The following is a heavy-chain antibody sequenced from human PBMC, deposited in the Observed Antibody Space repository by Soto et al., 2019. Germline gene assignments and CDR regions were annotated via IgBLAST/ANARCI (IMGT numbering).Heavy chain of an antibody. V-gene: IGHV4-39*02. D-gene: IGHD1-26*01. Sequence: SETLSLTCSVSGGSISGSSSYYWAWIRQPPGKRLEWIGSVYYSGNTYYGPSLKSRVTLSVDTSKNQFSVKLRSVTAADTAVYYCVRDDIGVGLDYWGLGTPVTVSS. CDR3: VRDDIGVGLDY. CDR2: VYYSGNT. CDR1: GGSISGSSSYY. J-gene: IGHJ4*02.